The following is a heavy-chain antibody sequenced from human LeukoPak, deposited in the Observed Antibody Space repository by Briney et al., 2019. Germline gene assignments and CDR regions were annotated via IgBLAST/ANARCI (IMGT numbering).Heavy chain of an antibody. CDR2: ISGSGGST. V-gene: IGHV3-23*01. D-gene: IGHD3-10*01. CDR3: AKFRFVRFGEFLNDFDY. CDR1: GFTFSSYG. Sequence: PGGTLRLSCAASGFTFSSYGMSWVRQAPGKGLEWVSAISGSGGSTYYADSVKGRFTISRDNSKNTLYLQMNSLRAEDTAVYYCAKFRFVRFGEFLNDFDYWGQGTLVTVSS. J-gene: IGHJ4*02.